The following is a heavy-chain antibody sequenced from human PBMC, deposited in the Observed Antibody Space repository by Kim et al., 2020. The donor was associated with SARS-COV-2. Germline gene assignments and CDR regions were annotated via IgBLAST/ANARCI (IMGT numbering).Heavy chain of an antibody. V-gene: IGHV3-15*01. CDR1: GFTFSNAW. J-gene: IGHJ6*02. Sequence: GGSLRLSCAASGFTFSNAWMSWVRQAPGKGLEWVGRIKSKTDGGTTDYAAPGKGRFTISRDDSKNTLYLQMNSLKTEDTAVYYCTTDTITIFGVGVYYYYSMDVWGQGTTVTVSS. CDR3: TTDTITIFGVGVYYYYSMDV. D-gene: IGHD3-3*01. CDR2: IKSKTDGGTT.